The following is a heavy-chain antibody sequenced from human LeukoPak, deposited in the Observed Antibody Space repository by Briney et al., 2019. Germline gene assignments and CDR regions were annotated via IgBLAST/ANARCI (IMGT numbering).Heavy chain of an antibody. CDR1: GGTFSSYA. J-gene: IGHJ6*03. CDR3: ARGGDHSGYERDYYYYYYMDV. V-gene: IGHV1-69*13. Sequence: ASVKVSCKASGGTFSSYAISWVRQAPGQGLEWMGGIIPIFGTANYAQKFQGRVTITADESTSTAYMELSSLRSEDTAVYYCARGGDHSGYERDYYYYYYMDVWGKGTTVTVSS. D-gene: IGHD5-12*01. CDR2: IIPIFGTA.